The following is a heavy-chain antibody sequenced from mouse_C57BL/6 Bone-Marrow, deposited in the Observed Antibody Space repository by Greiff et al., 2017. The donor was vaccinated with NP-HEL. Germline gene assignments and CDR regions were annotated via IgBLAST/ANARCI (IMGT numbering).Heavy chain of an antibody. CDR3: TRKPAQATLLGY. CDR1: GYTFTDYE. CDR2: IDPETGGT. Sequence: QVQLQQSGAELVRPGASVTLSCKASGYTFTDYEMHWVKQTPVHGLEWIGAIDPETGGTAYNQKFKGKAILTADKSSSTAYMELRSLTSEDSAVYYCTRKPAQATLLGYWGQGTTLTVSS. D-gene: IGHD3-2*02. J-gene: IGHJ2*01. V-gene: IGHV1-15*01.